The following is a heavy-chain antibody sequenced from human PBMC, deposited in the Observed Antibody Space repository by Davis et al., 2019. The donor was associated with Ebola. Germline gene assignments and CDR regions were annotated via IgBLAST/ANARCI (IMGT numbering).Heavy chain of an antibody. Sequence: SETLSLTCTVSGGSISSGGYYWSWIRQPPGKGLEWIGYIYYSGSTNYNPSLKSRVTISVDTSKNQFSLKLSSVTAADTAVYYCARDQRGLGRVDYWGQGTLVTVSS. D-gene: IGHD1-1*01. CDR1: GGSISSGGYY. CDR3: ARDQRGLGRVDY. CDR2: IYYSGST. V-gene: IGHV4-61*08. J-gene: IGHJ4*02.